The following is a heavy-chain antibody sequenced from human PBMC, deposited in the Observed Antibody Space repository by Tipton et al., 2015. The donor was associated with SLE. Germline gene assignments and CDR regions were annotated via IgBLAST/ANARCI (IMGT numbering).Heavy chain of an antibody. CDR2: IYYSGST. V-gene: IGHV4-59*08. Sequence: TLSLTCTVSGGSISSYYWSWIRQPPGKGLEWIGYIYYSGSTNYNPSLKSRVTMSVDTSKNQFSLKLSSVTAADTAVYYCARHTSVVVVADWGQGTLVTVSS. CDR3: ARHTSVVVVAD. J-gene: IGHJ4*02. CDR1: GGSISSYY. D-gene: IGHD2-15*01.